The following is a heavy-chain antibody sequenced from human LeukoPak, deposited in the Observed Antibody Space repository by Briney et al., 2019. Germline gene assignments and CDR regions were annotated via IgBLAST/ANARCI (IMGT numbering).Heavy chain of an antibody. J-gene: IGHJ2*01. Sequence: SETLSLTCTVSGGSLSSYYWSWIRQSPGKGLEWIGYIYYSGSTTYNPSLRSRVTISVDTSKNQFSLRLSSVTAADTAVYYCARVFYYGSGTFDLWGRGTLVTVSS. V-gene: IGHV4-59*01. CDR1: GGSLSSYY. D-gene: IGHD3-10*01. CDR3: ARVFYYGSGTFDL. CDR2: IYYSGST.